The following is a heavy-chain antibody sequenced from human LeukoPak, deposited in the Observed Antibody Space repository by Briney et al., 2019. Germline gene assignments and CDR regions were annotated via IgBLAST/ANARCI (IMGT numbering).Heavy chain of an antibody. D-gene: IGHD3-22*01. J-gene: IGHJ4*02. CDR1: GYTFTGYY. Sequence: ASVKVSCKASGYTFTGYYMHWVRQAPGQGLEWMGWINPNSGGTNYAQKFQGRVTMTRDTSISTAYMELSSLRSEDTAVYYCARDPASSGYHEQWGQGTLVTVSS. CDR3: ARDPASSGYHEQ. V-gene: IGHV1-2*02. CDR2: INPNSGGT.